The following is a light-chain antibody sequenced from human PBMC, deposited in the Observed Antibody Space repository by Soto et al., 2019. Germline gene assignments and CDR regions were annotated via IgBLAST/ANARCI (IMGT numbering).Light chain of an antibody. V-gene: IGKV1-33*01. CDR3: QQYDNLPPTWT. CDR1: QDIATY. J-gene: IGKJ1*01. CDR2: DAS. Sequence: IQMTQSPSSLSASVGNLVTITCLAIQDIATYLNWYQQKPGKAPNLLIYDASNLETGVPSRFSGGGSGTHFTFTISNLQPEDIATYYCQQYDNLPPTWTFGQGTKVDIK.